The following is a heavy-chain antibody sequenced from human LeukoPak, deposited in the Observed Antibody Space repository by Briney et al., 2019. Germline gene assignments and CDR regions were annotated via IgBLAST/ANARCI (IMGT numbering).Heavy chain of an antibody. CDR2: ISAHNGNT. V-gene: IGHV1-18*01. Sequence: ASVKVSCKASGYTFTSYGINWVRQAPGQGLEWMGWISAHNGNTNYAQKFQGRVTMTTDTSTSTAYMELRSLRSDDTAVYYCARGDRNYDILTGYSAYYFDYWGQGTLVTVSS. D-gene: IGHD3-9*01. CDR1: GYTFTSYG. J-gene: IGHJ4*02. CDR3: ARGDRNYDILTGYSAYYFDY.